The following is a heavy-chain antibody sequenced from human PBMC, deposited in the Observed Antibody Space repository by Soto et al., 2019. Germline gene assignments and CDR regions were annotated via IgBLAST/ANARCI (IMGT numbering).Heavy chain of an antibody. Sequence: SETLSLTCTVSGGSISSFSHHWGWIRQPPGKGLEWIGNIHYSGSTYDNPSLKSRITMSVDTSKSQFSLRLSSVTAADTAVYYCARLRPSSGDYFDSWGQGTLVTVSS. CDR3: ARLRPSSGDYFDS. CDR1: GGSISSFSHH. V-gene: IGHV4-39*01. J-gene: IGHJ4*02. CDR2: IHYSGST. D-gene: IGHD3-10*01.